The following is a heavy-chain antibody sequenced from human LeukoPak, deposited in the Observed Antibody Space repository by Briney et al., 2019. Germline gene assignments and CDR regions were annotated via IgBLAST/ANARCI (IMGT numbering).Heavy chain of an antibody. V-gene: IGHV4-59*01. CDR2: IYYSGST. CDR1: GGSISGYY. CDR3: ARSVVNLYWYFDL. D-gene: IGHD4-23*01. Sequence: SETLSLTCTVSGGSISGYYYNWIRQPPGKGLEWIGYIYYSGSTNYNPSLKSRVTISLDTSKNQFSLKLSSVTTADTAVYYCARSVVNLYWYFDLWGRGTLVTVSS. J-gene: IGHJ2*01.